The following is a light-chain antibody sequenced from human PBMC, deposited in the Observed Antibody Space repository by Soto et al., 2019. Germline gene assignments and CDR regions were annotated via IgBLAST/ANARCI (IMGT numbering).Light chain of an antibody. CDR1: SSDVGGYNY. Sequence: QSALTQPPSASGSPGQSVTISCTGTSSDVGGYNYVSWYQQHPGKAPKLMIYEVNKRPSGVPDRFSGSKSGNTASLTVSGLQAEDEADYYCQSYDTGLSGPVVFGGGTKLTVL. CDR2: EVN. V-gene: IGLV2-8*01. CDR3: QSYDTGLSGPVV. J-gene: IGLJ2*01.